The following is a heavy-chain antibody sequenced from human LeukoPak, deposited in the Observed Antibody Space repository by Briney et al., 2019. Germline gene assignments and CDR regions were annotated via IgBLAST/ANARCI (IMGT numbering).Heavy chain of an antibody. D-gene: IGHD4-17*01. J-gene: IGHJ4*02. V-gene: IGHV3-23*01. CDR3: AKEITLTTAYFDY. CDR2: ISDSGDQT. Sequence: GGSLRLSCVASGFTFSKYDMSWVRQAPGKGLEGVSGISDSGDQTYYADSVRARFTISRDNYKNTLYLQVNSLRAEDTALYYCAKEITLTTAYFDYWGQGTLVTVSS. CDR1: GFTFSKYD.